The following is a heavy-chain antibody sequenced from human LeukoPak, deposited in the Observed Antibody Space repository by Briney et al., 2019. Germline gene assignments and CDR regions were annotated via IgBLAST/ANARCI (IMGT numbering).Heavy chain of an antibody. D-gene: IGHD3-10*02. V-gene: IGHV3-15*01. CDR3: TTISYVGGF. J-gene: IGHJ4*02. CDR1: GFTFSNYA. CDR2: SITKTDGGTT. Sequence: PGGSLRLSCAASGFTFSNYAMSWVRQAPGQGLEWVGRSITKTDGGTTDYAAPVKGRFTISRDDSKNTLYLQMNSLKTEDTAVYYCTTISYVGGFWGQGTLVTVSS.